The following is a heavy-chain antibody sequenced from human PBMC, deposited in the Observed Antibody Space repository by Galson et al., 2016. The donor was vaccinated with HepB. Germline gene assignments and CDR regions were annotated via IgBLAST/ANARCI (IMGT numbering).Heavy chain of an antibody. D-gene: IGHD3-22*01. V-gene: IGHV1-69*13. Sequence: SVKVSCKATGGTLRSFSLSWVRQAPGQGLEWVGGIIPIFGTANYAQKFQGRVTITADESTSTAYMELRSLSSEDTAIYSCAREGDYDSGGYDLHYWGQGTLVTASS. J-gene: IGHJ4*02. CDR3: AREGDYDSGGYDLHY. CDR2: IIPIFGTA. CDR1: GGTLRSFS.